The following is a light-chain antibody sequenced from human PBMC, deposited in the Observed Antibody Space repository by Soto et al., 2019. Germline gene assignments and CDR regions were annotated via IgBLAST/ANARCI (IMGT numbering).Light chain of an antibody. V-gene: IGKV1-39*01. Sequence: DIQMTQSPSSLSASVEDRVIITCRASQSISNHLNWYQQKPGKAPKLLIFAASSLQSGVPSRVSGSRSGPDFTLTIRSLQPEDFATYCSQPTSSSPQTFGQGTKVEIK. CDR1: QSISNH. CDR2: AAS. J-gene: IGKJ1*01. CDR3: QPTSSSPQT.